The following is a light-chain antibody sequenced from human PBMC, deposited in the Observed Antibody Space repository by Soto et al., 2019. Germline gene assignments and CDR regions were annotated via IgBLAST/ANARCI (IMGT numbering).Light chain of an antibody. J-gene: IGKJ3*01. V-gene: IGKV1-33*01. CDR2: DAS. CDR1: HTIATY. Sequence: IQMTQSPSSLSASVGDGVTLTCRASHTIATYLNWYQQKPGKPPKLLIYDASNLQTGVPPRFSGSGSGTDFTFTISSLQPEDIATYFCHQYDNLPQTFGPGTKVDIK. CDR3: HQYDNLPQT.